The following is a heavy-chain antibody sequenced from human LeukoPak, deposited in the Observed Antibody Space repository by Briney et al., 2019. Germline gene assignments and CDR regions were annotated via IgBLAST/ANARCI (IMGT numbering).Heavy chain of an antibody. D-gene: IGHD1-1*01. J-gene: IGHJ4*02. Sequence: GGSLRLSCAASGFTFSSYAMSWVRQAPGKGLEWVSAISGSGGSTYYADSVKGRFTISRDNSKNTVSLQMNSLRVEDTAVYYCARGIYWSLDSWGQGTLVTVSS. CDR2: ISGSGGST. CDR3: ARGIYWSLDS. CDR1: GFTFSSYA. V-gene: IGHV3-23*01.